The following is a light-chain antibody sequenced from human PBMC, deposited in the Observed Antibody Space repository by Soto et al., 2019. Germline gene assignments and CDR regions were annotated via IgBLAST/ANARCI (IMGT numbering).Light chain of an antibody. Sequence: QSALTQPASGSGSPGQSITISCTGPRSDVGGYNYVSWYQQHPGKAPKLMIYDVSNRPSGVSNRFSGSKSGNTASLTISGLQAEDEADYYCSSYTSSSTYVVFGGGTKLTVL. CDR3: SSYTSSSTYVV. J-gene: IGLJ2*01. CDR1: RSDVGGYNY. V-gene: IGLV2-14*01. CDR2: DVS.